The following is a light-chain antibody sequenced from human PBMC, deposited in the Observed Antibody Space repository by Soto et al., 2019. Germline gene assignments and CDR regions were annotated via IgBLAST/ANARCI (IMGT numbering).Light chain of an antibody. Sequence: QSLLTQPPSVSGTPGQTVTISCSGSTSNIGSNPVNWYQQLPGTAPRLLISTNNQRPSGVPDRFSGSRSGTSASLAISGLQAEDEADYYCAAWDDRLNGPSYVVGNGTKVTVL. J-gene: IGLJ1*01. V-gene: IGLV1-44*01. CDR1: TSNIGSNP. CDR3: AAWDDRLNGPSYV. CDR2: TNN.